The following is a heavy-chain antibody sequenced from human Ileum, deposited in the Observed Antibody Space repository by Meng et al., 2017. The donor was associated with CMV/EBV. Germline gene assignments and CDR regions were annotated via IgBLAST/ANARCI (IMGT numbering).Heavy chain of an antibody. D-gene: IGHD1-26*01. Sequence: GGPLRLSCAASGFTFDYSAMHWVRQAPGKGLEWVSGISWNSENIDYGDSVKGRFSISRDNAKNSLYLQMNSLRPEDTALYYCAKDVGHSGSYRYLDYWGQGTLVTVSS. CDR2: ISWNSENI. J-gene: IGHJ4*02. CDR1: GFTFDYSA. V-gene: IGHV3-9*01. CDR3: AKDVGHSGSYRYLDY.